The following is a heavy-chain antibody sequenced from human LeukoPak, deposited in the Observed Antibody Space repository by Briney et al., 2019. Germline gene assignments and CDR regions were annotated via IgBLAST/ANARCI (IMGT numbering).Heavy chain of an antibody. J-gene: IGHJ4*02. CDR2: IIPIFGTA. Sequence: SVKVSCKASGGTFSSYAISWVRQAPGQGLEWMGGIIPIFGTANYAQEFQGRVTITTDESTSTAYMELSSLRSEDTAVYYCARGRCSSTSCYGRSDYWGQGTLVTVSS. CDR3: ARGRCSSTSCYGRSDY. CDR1: GGTFSSYA. V-gene: IGHV1-69*05. D-gene: IGHD2-2*01.